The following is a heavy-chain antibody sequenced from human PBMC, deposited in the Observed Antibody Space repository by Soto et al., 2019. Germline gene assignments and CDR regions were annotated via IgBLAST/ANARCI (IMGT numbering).Heavy chain of an antibody. CDR1: GGTFGSYA. Sequence: QVQLVQSGAEVKKPGSSVKVSCKASGGTFGSYAISWVRQAPGQGLEWRGGIIPIPGTANYAQKFQGSVTIAADESTSTAYMELSSLRSEDTAVYYCARSQGSSTSLEIYYKYYYGMEVWGQGTTVTVSS. V-gene: IGHV1-69*01. CDR3: ARSQGSSTSLEIYYKYYYGMEV. D-gene: IGHD2-2*01. CDR2: IIPIPGTA. J-gene: IGHJ6*02.